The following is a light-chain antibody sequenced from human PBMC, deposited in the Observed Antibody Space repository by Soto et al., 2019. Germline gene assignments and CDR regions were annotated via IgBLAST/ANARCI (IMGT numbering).Light chain of an antibody. CDR3: SSYTRRNTLA. CDR2: EVT. CDR1: SSDVGGYNF. Sequence: QSALTQPASVSGSPGQSITISCTGTSSDVGGYNFVSWYQQHPGKAPKLIIYEVTDRPSGVSNRFSGSKSGSTASLTISGLQAEDEADYDCSSYTRRNTLAFGGGTKLTVL. V-gene: IGLV2-14*01. J-gene: IGLJ2*01.